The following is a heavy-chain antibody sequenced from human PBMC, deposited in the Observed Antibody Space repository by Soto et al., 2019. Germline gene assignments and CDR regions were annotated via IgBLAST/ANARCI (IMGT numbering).Heavy chain of an antibody. J-gene: IGHJ4*02. V-gene: IGHV4-59*01. CDR2: IYYSGST. Sequence: SETLSLTCTVSGGSISSYYWSWIRQPPGKGLEWIGYIYYSGSTNYNPSLKSRVTISVDTSKNQFSLKLSSVTAADTAVDYCARDLGIAAAGTGYWGQGTLVTVSS. CDR3: ARDLGIAAAGTGY. D-gene: IGHD6-13*01. CDR1: GGSISSYY.